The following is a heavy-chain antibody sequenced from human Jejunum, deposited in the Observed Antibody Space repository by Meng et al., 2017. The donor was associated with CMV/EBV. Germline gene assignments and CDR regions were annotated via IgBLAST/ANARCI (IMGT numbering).Heavy chain of an antibody. CDR1: GFTFTDYC. Sequence: SGFTFTDYCEHWVRQAPGQGVEWMGRISAYDSDTNYAQKFQGRVTITRDTSTSTAYLELNRLTSDDTAVYLCARYGDRIRLWGPSWGQGTLVTVSS. D-gene: IGHD7-27*01. CDR3: ARYGDRIRLWGPS. J-gene: IGHJ5*02. CDR2: ISAYDSDT. V-gene: IGHV1-2*06.